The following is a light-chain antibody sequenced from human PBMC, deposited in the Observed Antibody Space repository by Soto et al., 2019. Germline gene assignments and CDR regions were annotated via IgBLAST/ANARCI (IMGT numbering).Light chain of an antibody. CDR1: QSIRNY. Sequence: QMTQSPSSLFASVGDRVTITCRASQSIRNYLNWYQQKPGKAPKLLIYAASSLQSGVPSRFSGSGSGTDFTLTISSLQPEDFTTYYCQQSYSTLSTFGQGTRLEIK. J-gene: IGKJ5*01. CDR2: AAS. CDR3: QQSYSTLST. V-gene: IGKV1-39*01.